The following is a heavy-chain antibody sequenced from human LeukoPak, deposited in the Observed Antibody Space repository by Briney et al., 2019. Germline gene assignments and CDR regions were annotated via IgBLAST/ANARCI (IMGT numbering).Heavy chain of an antibody. D-gene: IGHD2-2*01. J-gene: IGHJ4*02. CDR1: GFTFSSYE. Sequence: PPGGSLRLSCAASGFTFSSYEMNWVRQAPGKGLEWVSYISSSGSTIYYADSVKGRFTISRDNSKNTLYLQMNSLRAEDTAVYYCARDRHIVVVPAAIDYWGQGTLVTVSS. V-gene: IGHV3-48*03. CDR2: ISSSGSTI. CDR3: ARDRHIVVVPAAIDY.